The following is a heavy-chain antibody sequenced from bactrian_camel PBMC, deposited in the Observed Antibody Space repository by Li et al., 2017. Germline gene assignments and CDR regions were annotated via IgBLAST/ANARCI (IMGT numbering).Heavy chain of an antibody. CDR2: ISTDGGST. CDR3: AADSEQWFGCSATSPANYDF. J-gene: IGHJ4*01. D-gene: IGHD2*01. Sequence: HVQLVESGGGSVQARGSLRLSCKVSGHSRGSNCVGWYRLPPGRAPAEREGVAAISTDGGSTYYADSVKGRFTVSQDDAKYTVFLQMNNLKPEDTGVYTCAADSEQWFGCSATSPANYDFWGPGTQVTVS. V-gene: IGHV3S45*01. CDR1: GHSRGSNC.